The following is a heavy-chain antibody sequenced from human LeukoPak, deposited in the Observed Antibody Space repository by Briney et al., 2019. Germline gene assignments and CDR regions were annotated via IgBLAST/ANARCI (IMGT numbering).Heavy chain of an antibody. CDR3: ARTGANGPIDY. CDR1: GGSISNSGYY. CDR2: IFYSGTS. V-gene: IGHV4-39*01. Sequence: PSETLSLTCTVSGGSISNSGYYWAWIRQPPGKGLEWIAHIFYSGTSYYSPSLKSRVTISLDTSKNQFSLKLSSVTAADTAVYYCARTGANGPIDYWGQGTLVTVSS. D-gene: IGHD2-8*01. J-gene: IGHJ4*02.